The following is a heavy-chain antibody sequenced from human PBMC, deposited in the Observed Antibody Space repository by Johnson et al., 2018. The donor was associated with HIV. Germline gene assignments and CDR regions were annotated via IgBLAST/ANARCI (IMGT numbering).Heavy chain of an antibody. CDR1: GFNFSTHA. Sequence: VQLVESGGGLVQPGGSLRLSCAASGFNFSTHAMSWVRQAPGKGLEWVSGISGSGGSTYYADSVKGRFPISRDNSKNTLYLQMNSLRAEDTAVYYCGKGKFTMKVVIFIDMWGQGTMVTVSS. CDR3: GKGKFTMKVVIFIDM. V-gene: IGHV3-23*04. J-gene: IGHJ3*02. CDR2: ISGSGGST. D-gene: IGHD3-22*01.